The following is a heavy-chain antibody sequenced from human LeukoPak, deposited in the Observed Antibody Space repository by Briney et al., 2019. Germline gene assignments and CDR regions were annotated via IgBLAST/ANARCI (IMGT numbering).Heavy chain of an antibody. Sequence: PTETLSLTCAVYGGSFSGYYWSWIRQPPGKGLEWIGEINHSGSTNYNPSLKSRVTISVDTSKNQFSLKLSSVTAADTAVYYCAREKSGYSSSWEIDYWGQGTLVTVSS. CDR1: GGSFSGYY. CDR3: AREKSGYSSSWEIDY. D-gene: IGHD6-13*01. CDR2: INHSGST. V-gene: IGHV4-34*01. J-gene: IGHJ4*02.